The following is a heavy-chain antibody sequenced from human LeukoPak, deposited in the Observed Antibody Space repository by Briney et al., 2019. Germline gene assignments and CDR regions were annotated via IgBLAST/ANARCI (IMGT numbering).Heavy chain of an antibody. CDR1: GFTFSSYW. V-gene: IGHV3-74*01. Sequence: GGSLRLSCAASGFTFSSYWMHWVRQAPGKGLVWVSRINSDGSSTSYADSVKGRFTISRDNAKDTLYLQMNSLRAEDTAVYYCARDYGGAKFHPGDAFDIWGQGTMVTVSS. J-gene: IGHJ3*02. D-gene: IGHD1-26*01. CDR3: ARDYGGAKFHPGDAFDI. CDR2: INSDGSST.